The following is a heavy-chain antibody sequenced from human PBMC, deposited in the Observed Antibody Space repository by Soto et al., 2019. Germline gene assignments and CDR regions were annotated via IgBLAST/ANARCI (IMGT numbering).Heavy chain of an antibody. V-gene: IGHV3-30-3*01. CDR1: GFTFSSYA. CDR2: ISYDGSNK. CDR3: ARDDSLDFGVVIIRPYYYGMDV. J-gene: IGHJ6*02. D-gene: IGHD3-3*01. Sequence: QVQLVESGGGVVQPGRSLRLSCAASGFTFSSYAMHWVRQAPGKGLEWVAVISYDGSNKYYADSVKGRFTISRDNSKNTLYLQMNSLRAEDTAVYYCARDDSLDFGVVIIRPYYYGMDVWGQGTTVTVSS.